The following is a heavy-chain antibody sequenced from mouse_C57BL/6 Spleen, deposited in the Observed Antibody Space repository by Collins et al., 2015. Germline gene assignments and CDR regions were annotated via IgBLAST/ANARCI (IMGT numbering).Heavy chain of an antibody. J-gene: IGHJ4*01. Sequence: DVQLQESGPGLVKPSQSLSLTCSVTGYSITSGYYWNWIRQFPGNKLEWMGYISYDGSNNYNPSLKNRISITRDTSKNQFFLKLNSVTTEDTATYYCARGRDLYYLYYYAMDYWGQGTSVTVSS. D-gene: IGHD1-1*01. CDR3: ARGRDLYYLYYYAMDY. CDR1: GYSITSGYY. V-gene: IGHV3-6*01. CDR2: ISYDGSN.